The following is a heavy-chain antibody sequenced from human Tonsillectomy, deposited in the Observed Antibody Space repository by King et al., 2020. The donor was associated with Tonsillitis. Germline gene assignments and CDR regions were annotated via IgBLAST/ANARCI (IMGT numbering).Heavy chain of an antibody. CDR2: SYYSGSP. CDR1: GGSISSYY. V-gene: IGHV4-59*01. J-gene: IGHJ4*02. D-gene: IGHD3-10*01. CDR3: ARASRITMVRGVIRGPYFDY. Sequence: QLQESGPGLVKPSETLSLTCTVSGGSISSYYWSWIWQPPGKVLEWIGYSYYSGSPNYNPSLKSRVTISVDTSKNQFSLKLSSVTAADTAVYYCARASRITMVRGVIRGPYFDYWGQGTLVTVSS.